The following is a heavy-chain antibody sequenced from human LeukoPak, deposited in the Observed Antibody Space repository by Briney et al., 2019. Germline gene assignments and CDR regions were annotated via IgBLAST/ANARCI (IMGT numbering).Heavy chain of an antibody. D-gene: IGHD5-18*01. CDR2: ISSSSSYI. Sequence: GGSLRLSCAASGFTFSSYSMNWVRQAPGKGLEWVSSISSSSSYIYCADSVKGRFTISRDNSKNTLYLQMNSLRAEDTAVYYCANSDDPAMVVLWGQGTLVTVSS. CDR1: GFTFSSYS. V-gene: IGHV3-21*04. J-gene: IGHJ4*02. CDR3: ANSDDPAMVVL.